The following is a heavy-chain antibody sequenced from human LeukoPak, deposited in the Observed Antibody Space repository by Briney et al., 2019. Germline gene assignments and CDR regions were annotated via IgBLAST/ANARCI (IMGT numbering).Heavy chain of an antibody. CDR1: GGSISSYY. CDR3: AREYYYDSSGYPDAFDI. D-gene: IGHD3-22*01. Sequence: SETLSLTCTVSGGSISSYYWGWIRQPPGKGLEWIGSIYHSGSTYYNPSLKSRVTISVDTSKNQFSLKLSSVTAADTAVYYCAREYYYDSSGYPDAFDIWGQGTMVTVSS. V-gene: IGHV4-38-2*02. CDR2: IYHSGST. J-gene: IGHJ3*02.